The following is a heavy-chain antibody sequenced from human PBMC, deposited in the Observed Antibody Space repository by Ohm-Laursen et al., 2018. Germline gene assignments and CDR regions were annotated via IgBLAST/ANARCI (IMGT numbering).Heavy chain of an antibody. J-gene: IGHJ4*02. CDR2: VNQDGSKT. Sequence: SLRLSCAASGFTFSSYAMSWVRQAPGKGLEWVANVNQDGSKTYYADSVKGRFTVSRDNAKTSLYLQMNSLRAEDTAVYYCARDLRFDSWGQGTLVTVSS. CDR3: ARDLRFDS. V-gene: IGHV3-7*01. CDR1: GFTFSSYA.